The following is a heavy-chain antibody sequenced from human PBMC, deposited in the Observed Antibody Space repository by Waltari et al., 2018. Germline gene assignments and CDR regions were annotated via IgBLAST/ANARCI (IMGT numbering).Heavy chain of an antibody. Sequence: EVQLAESGGGLVQPGRSLRLSCTASGFNFGDYAMTWVRQVPGKGLDWVSSISSGRSYIYYADSVKGRFIISRDNAKNSLYLQMNSLRAEDTAVYYCAREWGVMVGTAAFYFDYWGQGTLVTVSS. V-gene: IGHV3-21*01. J-gene: IGHJ4*02. CDR1: GFNFGDYA. CDR2: ISSGRSYI. D-gene: IGHD2-15*01. CDR3: AREWGVMVGTAAFYFDY.